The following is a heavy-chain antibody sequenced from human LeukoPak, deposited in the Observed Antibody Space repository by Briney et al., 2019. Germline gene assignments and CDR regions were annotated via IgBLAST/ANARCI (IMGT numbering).Heavy chain of an antibody. CDR1: GFTFSSYA. CDR2: ISGSGGST. CDR3: AKEYEAYSSGRYYFDY. J-gene: IGHJ4*02. D-gene: IGHD6-19*01. Sequence: GGSLRLSCAASGFTFSSYAMSWVRQAPGKGLEWVLAISGSGGSTYYADSVKGRFTISRDNSKNTLYLQMNSLRAEDTAVYFCAKEYEAYSSGRYYFDYWGQGTLVTVSS. V-gene: IGHV3-23*01.